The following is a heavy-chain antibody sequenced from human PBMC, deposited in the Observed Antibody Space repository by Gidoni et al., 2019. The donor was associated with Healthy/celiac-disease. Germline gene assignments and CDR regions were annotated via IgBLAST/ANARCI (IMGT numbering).Heavy chain of an antibody. Sequence: QVQLVQSGAEVKKPGSSVKVSCKASGGTFSSYAISWVRQAPGQGLEWMGGIIPIFGTANYAQKFQGRVTITADESTSTAYMELSSLRSEDTAVYYCARDRGYSYGLYYYGMDVWGQGTTVTVSS. J-gene: IGHJ6*02. CDR1: GGTFSSYA. CDR2: IIPIFGTA. V-gene: IGHV1-69*01. D-gene: IGHD5-18*01. CDR3: ARDRGYSYGLYYYGMDV.